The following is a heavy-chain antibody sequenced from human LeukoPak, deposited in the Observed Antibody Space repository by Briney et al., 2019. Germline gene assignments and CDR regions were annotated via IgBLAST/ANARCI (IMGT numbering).Heavy chain of an antibody. CDR1: GGSIRSYY. CDR2: IYRTGST. CDR3: ARAMSIAARLQTIFDY. V-gene: IGHV4-59*01. J-gene: IGHJ4*02. Sequence: PSETLSLTCTVSGGSIRSYYWSWIRQPPGKGLEWIGYIYRTGSTNYNPSLKSRVTMSVDTSKNQFSLRLNSVTAADTAVYYCARAMSIAARLQTIFDYWGQGTLVTVSS. D-gene: IGHD6-6*01.